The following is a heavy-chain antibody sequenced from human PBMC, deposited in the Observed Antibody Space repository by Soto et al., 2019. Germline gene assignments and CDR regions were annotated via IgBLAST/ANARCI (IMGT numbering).Heavy chain of an antibody. CDR3: AIAVAGSYYFGF. J-gene: IGHJ4*02. V-gene: IGHV1-2*04. Sequence: QVQLVQSGAEVTKPGASVKVSCKASGNTFTNYYIHCVRQAPGQGLEWMGWINPNNGGTNCAQNFQGWVTMTRDTSSSTVYMDLSRLRSDDTAVYYCAIAVAGSYYFGFWGQGTLVTVSS. D-gene: IGHD6-19*01. CDR1: GNTFTNYY. CDR2: INPNNGGT.